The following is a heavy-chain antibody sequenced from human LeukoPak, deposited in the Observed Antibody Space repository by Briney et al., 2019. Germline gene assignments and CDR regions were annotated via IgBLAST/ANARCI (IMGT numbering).Heavy chain of an antibody. CDR3: TKATQWMAFDY. V-gene: IGHV4-4*07. J-gene: IGHJ4*02. CDR2: IYTSGST. CDR1: GGSISSYY. D-gene: IGHD6-19*01. Sequence: KPSEPLSLTCTVSGGSISSYYWSWIRQPAGEGLEWIGRIYTSGSTNYNPSLKSRVTMSVDTSKNQLSLQLTSVTAADTAVYYCTKATQWMAFDYWGRGTLVTVSS.